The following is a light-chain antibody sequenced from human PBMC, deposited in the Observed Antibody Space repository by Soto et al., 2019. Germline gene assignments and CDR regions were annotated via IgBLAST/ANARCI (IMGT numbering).Light chain of an antibody. CDR3: QQTYTIPFA. CDR1: QTIDNY. V-gene: IGKV1-39*01. CDR2: GAS. Sequence: DMQMTQSPSSLPASVGDRVTITCRPSQTIDNYLNWYQHKPGKAPKLLIYGASTLQSGVSSRFTGSASGTDFTLTIDNLQAEDFATYYCQQTYTIPFAFGQGTKLEI. J-gene: IGKJ2*01.